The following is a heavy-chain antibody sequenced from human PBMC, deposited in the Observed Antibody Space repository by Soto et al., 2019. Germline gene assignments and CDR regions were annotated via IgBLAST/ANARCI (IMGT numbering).Heavy chain of an antibody. V-gene: IGHV1-3*05. CDR1: GYTFTSYA. CDR2: INAGNGNT. Sequence: QVQLVQSGAEEKKPGASVKVSCKASGYTFTSYAMHWVRQAPGQRLEWMGWINAGNGNTKYSQKFQGRVTITRDTSASTAYMELSSLRSEDTAVYYCARDRASLRGYHNWFDPWGQGTLVTVSS. D-gene: IGHD5-18*01. J-gene: IGHJ5*02. CDR3: ARDRASLRGYHNWFDP.